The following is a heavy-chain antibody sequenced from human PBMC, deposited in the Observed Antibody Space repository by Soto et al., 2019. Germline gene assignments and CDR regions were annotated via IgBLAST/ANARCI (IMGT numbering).Heavy chain of an antibody. CDR1: GGSFSGYY. V-gene: IGHV4-34*01. CDR3: TRRSAAGQ. CDR2: INHSGST. J-gene: IGHJ4*02. Sequence: QVQLQQWGAGLLKPSETLSLTCAVYGGSFSGYYWSWIRQPPGKGLEWFGEINHSGSTNYNPSLKSRVTISVDTPKNHFSLNLSSVTAADTAVYYCTRRSAAGQWGQGTLVTVAS. D-gene: IGHD6-25*01.